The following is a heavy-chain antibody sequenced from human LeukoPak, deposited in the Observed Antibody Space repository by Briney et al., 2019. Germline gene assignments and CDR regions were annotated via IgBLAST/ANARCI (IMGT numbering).Heavy chain of an antibody. CDR3: ARCGVGVAAAAANC. Sequence: KSGGSLRLSCAASGFTFSSYSMNWVRQAPGEGLEWVSSISSSSSYIYYADSVKGRFTISRDNAKNSLYLQMNSLRAEDTAVYYCARCGVGVAAAAANCWGQGTLLTVSS. J-gene: IGHJ4*02. CDR1: GFTFSSYS. V-gene: IGHV3-21*01. CDR2: ISSSSSYI. D-gene: IGHD6-13*01.